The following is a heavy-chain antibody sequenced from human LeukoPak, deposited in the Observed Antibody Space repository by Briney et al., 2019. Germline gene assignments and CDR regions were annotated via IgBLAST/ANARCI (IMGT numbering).Heavy chain of an antibody. V-gene: IGHV4-39*07. CDR3: ARGVGSGSYWY. D-gene: IGHD3-10*01. J-gene: IGHJ4*02. Sequence: PSETLSLTCSVFGGSMNINDYYWAWIRQPPGKGLEWIGSIYYTGTTYYNPSLNYRVTISVDTSKNQFSLRLTSVTAADTAVYYCARGVGSGSYWYWGQGTLVTVSS. CDR2: IYYTGTT. CDR1: GGSMNINDYY.